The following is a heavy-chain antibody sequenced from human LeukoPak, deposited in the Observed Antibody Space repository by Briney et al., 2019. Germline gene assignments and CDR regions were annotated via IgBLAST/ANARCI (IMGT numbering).Heavy chain of an antibody. D-gene: IGHD6-13*01. CDR3: ARVSGYTSSWYPFDY. J-gene: IGHJ4*02. Sequence: SVKVSCKASGYTFTNYGISWVRQAPGQGLEWMGGIIPIFGTANHAQKFQGRVTITADESTSTAYMELRSLRSEDTAVYYCARVSGYTSSWYPFDYWGQGTLVTVSS. CDR2: IIPIFGTA. CDR1: GYTFTNYG. V-gene: IGHV1-69*13.